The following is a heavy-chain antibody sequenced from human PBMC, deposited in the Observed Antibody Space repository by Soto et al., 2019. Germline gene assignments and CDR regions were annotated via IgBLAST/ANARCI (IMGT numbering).Heavy chain of an antibody. V-gene: IGHV4-59*01. CDR3: ARDTVLTGMFDF. D-gene: IGHD4-17*01. J-gene: IGHJ4*02. CDR1: GGSIGSYH. Sequence: ETLSLTCTVSGGSIGSYHWSWVRQPPGKGLEWIASVYYTGTTNYNPSLGSRVTISIDAPENQISLKLTSVTAADTAFYYCARDTVLTGMFDFWGQGTLVTVSS. CDR2: VYYTGTT.